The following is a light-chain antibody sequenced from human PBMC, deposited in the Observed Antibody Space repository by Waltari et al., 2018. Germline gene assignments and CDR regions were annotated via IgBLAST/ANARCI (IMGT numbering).Light chain of an antibody. CDR1: QSIRSW. CDR2: KAS. Sequence: DIQLTQSPSTLSASVGDRVTITCRTSQSIRSWLAWYQQKPGKAPKLLIYKASSLERDVPSRFSGSGSGTEFTLTISSLQPDDFATFYCQHYSSYPPTFGGGTKVEIK. V-gene: IGKV1-5*03. J-gene: IGKJ4*01. CDR3: QHYSSYPPT.